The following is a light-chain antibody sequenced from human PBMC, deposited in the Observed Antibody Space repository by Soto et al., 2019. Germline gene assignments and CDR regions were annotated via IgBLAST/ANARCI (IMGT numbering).Light chain of an antibody. V-gene: IGKV1-5*03. CDR3: QQYDRMYT. J-gene: IGKJ2*01. CDR2: KAS. Sequence: DIQMTQSPSTLSASVGDRVTITCRASQSISTWLAWYQQKPGKAPKLLIYKASNLESGVPSRFSGSGSGTEFTLTINSLQPDDFATYYCQQYDRMYTFGPGTKLEIK. CDR1: QSISTW.